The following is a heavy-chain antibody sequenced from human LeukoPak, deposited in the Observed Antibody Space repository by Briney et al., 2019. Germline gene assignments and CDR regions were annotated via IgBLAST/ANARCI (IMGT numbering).Heavy chain of an antibody. J-gene: IGHJ5*02. Sequence: GGSLRLSCAASGFTFDDYGMSWVRQAPGKGLEWVGFIRSKAYGGTTEYAASVKGRFTISRDDSKSIAYLQMNSLKTEDTAVYYCTREARGYYLDWFDPWGQGTLVTVSS. V-gene: IGHV3-49*04. D-gene: IGHD3-22*01. CDR2: IRSKAYGGTT. CDR3: TREARGYYLDWFDP. CDR1: GFTFDDYG.